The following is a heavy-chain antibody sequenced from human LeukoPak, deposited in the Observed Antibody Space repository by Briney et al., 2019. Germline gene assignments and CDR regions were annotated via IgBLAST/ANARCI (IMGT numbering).Heavy chain of an antibody. CDR2: IIPILGIA. D-gene: IGHD1-7*01. CDR3: ARVGIRYNWNYKYYFDY. V-gene: IGHV1-69*04. Sequence: GASVKVSCKASGGTFSSYAISWVRQAPGQGLEWMGRIIPILGIANYAQKFQGRVTITADKSTSTAYMELSSLRSEDTAVYYCARVGIRYNWNYKYYFDYWGQGTLVTVSS. J-gene: IGHJ4*02. CDR1: GGTFSSYA.